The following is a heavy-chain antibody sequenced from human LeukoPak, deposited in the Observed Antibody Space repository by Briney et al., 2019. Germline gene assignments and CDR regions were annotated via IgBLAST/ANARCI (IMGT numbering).Heavy chain of an antibody. D-gene: IGHD6-19*01. V-gene: IGHV1-69*05. CDR1: GGTFSSYA. Sequence: SVKVSCKASGGTFSSYAISWVRQAPGQGLEWMGGIIPIFGTANYAQKFQGRVTITTDESTSTAYMELSSLRSEDTAVYYCARGQDPGIAVAGIGGLAYYFDYWGQGTLVTVSS. CDR3: ARGQDPGIAVAGIGGLAYYFDY. CDR2: IIPIFGTA. J-gene: IGHJ4*02.